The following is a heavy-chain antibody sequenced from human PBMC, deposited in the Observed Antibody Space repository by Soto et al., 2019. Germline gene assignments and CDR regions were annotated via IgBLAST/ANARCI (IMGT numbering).Heavy chain of an antibody. D-gene: IGHD5-12*01. CDR2: IHYRGST. CDR1: GVSISDYY. V-gene: IGHV4-59*01. Sequence: QVQLQESGPGLVKPSETLSLSCTVSGVSISDYYWSWIRQPPGKRPEWIGYIHYRGSTNYNPSLKSRVTMSVDTSKNQFSLRLISVTAADTAVYYCARDSVGSVYDWGQGTLVTVSS. CDR3: ARDSVGSVYD. J-gene: IGHJ4*02.